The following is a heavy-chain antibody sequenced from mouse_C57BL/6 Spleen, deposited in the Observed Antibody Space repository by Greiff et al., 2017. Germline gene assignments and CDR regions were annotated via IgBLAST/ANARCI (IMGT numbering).Heavy chain of an antibody. CDR2: IHPNSGST. J-gene: IGHJ3*01. CDR1: GYTFTSYW. Sequence: QVQLQQPGAELVKPGASVKLSCKASGYTFTSYWMHWVKQRPGQGLEWIGMIHPNSGSTNYNEKFKSKATLTVDKSSSTAYMQLSSLTSEDSAVYYCARGRDDYGLFAYWGQGTLVTVSA. D-gene: IGHD2-4*01. V-gene: IGHV1-64*01. CDR3: ARGRDDYGLFAY.